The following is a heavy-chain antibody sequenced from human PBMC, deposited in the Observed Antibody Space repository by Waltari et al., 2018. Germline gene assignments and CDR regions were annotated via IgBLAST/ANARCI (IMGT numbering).Heavy chain of an antibody. Sequence: VSLLESGGVLIPPGGYLLLSSAASELTFRRSAMNWVHQAPGKGLEWGSTISVSGGNTYYADSVKCRFTISRDNSKNTLYLQMNSLRAEDTAVYYCAKDPAGTYYFEYWGQGTLVTVSS. CDR2: ISVSGGNT. CDR3: AKDPAGTYYFEY. D-gene: IGHD6-19*01. V-gene: IGHV3-23*01. J-gene: IGHJ4*02. CDR1: ELTFRRSA.